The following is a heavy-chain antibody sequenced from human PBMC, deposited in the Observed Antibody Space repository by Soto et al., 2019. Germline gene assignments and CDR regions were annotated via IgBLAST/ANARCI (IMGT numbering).Heavy chain of an antibody. V-gene: IGHV5-51*01. D-gene: IGHD3-22*01. Sequence: GESLKISCKGSGYSFTSYWIGWVRQMPGKGLEWMGIIYPGDSDTRYSPSFQGQVTISADKSISTAYLQWSSLKASDTAMYYCARGRYYYDSSGYPHDAFDIWGQGTMVTVSS. J-gene: IGHJ3*02. CDR1: GYSFTSYW. CDR3: ARGRYYYDSSGYPHDAFDI. CDR2: IYPGDSDT.